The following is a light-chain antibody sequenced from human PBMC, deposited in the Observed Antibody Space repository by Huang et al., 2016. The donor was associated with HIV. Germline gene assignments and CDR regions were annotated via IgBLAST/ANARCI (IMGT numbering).Light chain of an antibody. CDR3: QQFNNWPPA. J-gene: IGKJ4*01. CDR2: EAS. V-gene: IGKV3-15*01. Sequence: ETLMTQFPATLSVSPGERATLPCRASQNVRNNLAWYQQKPGQAPRLRFYEASSRATGVPGRFSASGSGIDFTLTISSLQSEDFAVYYCQQFNNWPPAFGGGTTVEIK. CDR1: QNVRNN.